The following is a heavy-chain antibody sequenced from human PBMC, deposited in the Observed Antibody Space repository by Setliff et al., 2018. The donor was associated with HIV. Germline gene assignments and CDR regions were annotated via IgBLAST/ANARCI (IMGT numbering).Heavy chain of an antibody. Sequence: PGGSLRLSCAASGFTFSGSWMHWVRQAPGEGLVWISRINSDGRSTIYADSVKGRFTISRDNAKNTPYLQLNSLRVEDTAVYFCASWRVPRDAFDIWGLGTRVTVSS. D-gene: IGHD3-3*01. CDR1: GFTFSGSW. V-gene: IGHV3-74*01. J-gene: IGHJ3*02. CDR3: ASWRVPRDAFDI. CDR2: INSDGRST.